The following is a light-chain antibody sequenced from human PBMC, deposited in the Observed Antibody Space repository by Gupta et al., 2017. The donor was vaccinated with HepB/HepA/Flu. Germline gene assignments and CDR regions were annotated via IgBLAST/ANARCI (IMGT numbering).Light chain of an antibody. CDR1: QIVLYSSNNKNY. Sequence: DIVMTQSPDSLAVSLGERATINCRSSQIVLYSSNNKNYLAWYQQKPGQPPKLLIYWASVRESGVPDRFSASGSGAYFTLTISSLQAEDVAIYYCQQYEDTANSFGRGTKLEIK. J-gene: IGKJ4*01. V-gene: IGKV4-1*01. CDR2: WAS. CDR3: QQYEDTANS.